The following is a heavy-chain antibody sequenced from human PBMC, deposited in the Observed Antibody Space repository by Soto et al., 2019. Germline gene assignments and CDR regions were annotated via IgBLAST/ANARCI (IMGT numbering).Heavy chain of an antibody. CDR1: GFSFSSYA. CDR3: ARDMSGETYNYYYGMDV. D-gene: IGHD3-10*02. V-gene: IGHV3-23*01. J-gene: IGHJ6*02. CDR2: ISGSGSPT. Sequence: GGSLRLSCAASGFSFSSYAMTWVRQAPGRGLEWVSAISGSGSPTYYADSVKGRFTISRDNSKNTLYLQMNSLRADDTAVYYCARDMSGETYNYYYGMDVWGQGTTVTVSS.